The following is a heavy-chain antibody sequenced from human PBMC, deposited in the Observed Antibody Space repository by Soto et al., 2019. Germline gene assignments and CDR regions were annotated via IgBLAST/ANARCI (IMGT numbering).Heavy chain of an antibody. CDR3: ARGYDILTGLAYYYGMDV. Sequence: QVQLVQSGAEVKKPGASAKVSCKTSGYTFTSYGISWVRQAPGQGLEWMGWISTYNGDTNFAQKFQGRVTLTTDTSTNTAYMDLRSLTSDDTAVYYCARGYDILTGLAYYYGMDVWGQGTTVTVSS. J-gene: IGHJ6*02. D-gene: IGHD3-9*01. CDR1: GYTFTSYG. V-gene: IGHV1-18*01. CDR2: ISTYNGDT.